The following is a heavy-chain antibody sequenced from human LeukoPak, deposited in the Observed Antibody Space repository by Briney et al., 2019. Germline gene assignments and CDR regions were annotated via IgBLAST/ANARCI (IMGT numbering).Heavy chain of an antibody. D-gene: IGHD3-9*01. V-gene: IGHV4-59*08. CDR2: IYYSGST. CDR3: ARHERYFDWLTNWFDP. J-gene: IGHJ5*02. Sequence: NSSETLSLTCTVSGGSISSYYWSWIRQPPGKGLEWIGYIYYSGSTNYNPSLKSRVTISVDTSKNQFSLKLSSVTAADTAVYYCARHERYFDWLTNWFDPWGQGTLVTVSS. CDR1: GGSISSYY.